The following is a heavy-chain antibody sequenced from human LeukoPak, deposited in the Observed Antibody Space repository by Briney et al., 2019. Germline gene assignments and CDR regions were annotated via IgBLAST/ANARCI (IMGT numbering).Heavy chain of an antibody. CDR2: IYPGDSDT. CDR3: ARQVENSSPDY. Sequence: GESLKISCKGSGYSFTSNWIGWVRQMPGKGLEWMGIIYPGDSDTRYSPSLQGQVSISADKSISTAYLQWSSLKASDSAMYYCARQVENSSPDYWGQGTLVTVSS. D-gene: IGHD6-13*01. J-gene: IGHJ4*02. CDR1: GYSFTSNW. V-gene: IGHV5-51*01.